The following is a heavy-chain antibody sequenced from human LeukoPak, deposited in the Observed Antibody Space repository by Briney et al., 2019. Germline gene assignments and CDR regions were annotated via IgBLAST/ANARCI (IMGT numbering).Heavy chain of an antibody. CDR3: ARLISPAGGPLDY. V-gene: IGHV4-59*08. Sequence: PSETLSLTCTVSGGSISSHFWTWIRQPPGKGLEWIGYIHYSGNTNYNPSLKSRVTISVDTSKNQFSLKLSSVTAADTAVYYCARLISPAGGPLDYWGQGTLVTVSS. D-gene: IGHD2-15*01. CDR1: GGSISSHF. CDR2: IHYSGNT. J-gene: IGHJ4*02.